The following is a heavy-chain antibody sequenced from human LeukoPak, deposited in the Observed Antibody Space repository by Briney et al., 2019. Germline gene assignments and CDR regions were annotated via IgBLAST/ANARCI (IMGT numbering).Heavy chain of an antibody. D-gene: IGHD4-17*01. CDR2: IIPIFGTA. Sequence: GASVKVSCKASGGTFSSYAISWVRQAPGQGLEWMGGIIPIFGTAHYTQKFQGRVTITADESTSTAYMELSSLRSEDTAVYYCANIVTVTTPIDYWGQGTLVTVSS. CDR1: GGTFSSYA. V-gene: IGHV1-69*13. J-gene: IGHJ4*02. CDR3: ANIVTVTTPIDY.